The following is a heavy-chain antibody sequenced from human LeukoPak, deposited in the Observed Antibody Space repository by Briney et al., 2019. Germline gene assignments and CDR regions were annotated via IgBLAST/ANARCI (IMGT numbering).Heavy chain of an antibody. V-gene: IGHV3-53*01. D-gene: IGHD7-27*01. CDR2: IYSGGST. CDR1: GFTVSSNY. CDR3: AKDWGDYYYYYMDV. Sequence: PGGSLRLSCAASGFTVSSNYMSWVRQAPGKGLEWVSVIYSGGSTYYADSVKGRFTISRHNSKNTLYLQMNSLRAEDTAVYYCAKDWGDYYYYYMDVWGKGTTVTVSS. J-gene: IGHJ6*03.